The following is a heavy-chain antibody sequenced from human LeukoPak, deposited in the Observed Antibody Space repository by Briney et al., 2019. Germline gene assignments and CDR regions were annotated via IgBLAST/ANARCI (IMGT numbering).Heavy chain of an antibody. CDR3: ASATNYDSSGYYLDY. D-gene: IGHD3-22*01. V-gene: IGHV3-23*01. J-gene: IGHJ4*02. Sequence: GGSLRLSCAASRFTFSSSAMTWVRQAPGKGLEWVSAITDSGGTTFYADSVKGRFTIPRDNSKNTLYLQMNSLRAEDTAVYYCASATNYDSSGYYLDYWGQGTLVTVSS. CDR1: RFTFSSSA. CDR2: ITDSGGTT.